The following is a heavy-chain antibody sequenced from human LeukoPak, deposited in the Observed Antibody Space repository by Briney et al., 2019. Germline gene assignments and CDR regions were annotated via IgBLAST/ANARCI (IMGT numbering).Heavy chain of an antibody. V-gene: IGHV1-2*02. CDR1: GYSFTGYY. J-gene: IGHJ6*03. CDR3: ARGVVAATFYYYMDV. CDR2: INPTSGAT. Sequence: GASVKVSCKASGYSFTGYYIHWVRQAPGQGLEWMGWINPTSGATNYAQKFQGRVTMTRDTSISTAYMELNSLRSDDTAVYYCARGVVAATFYYYMDVWGKGTTVTVSS. D-gene: IGHD2-15*01.